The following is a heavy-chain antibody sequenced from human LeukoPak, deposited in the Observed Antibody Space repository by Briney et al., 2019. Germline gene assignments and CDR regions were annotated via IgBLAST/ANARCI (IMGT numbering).Heavy chain of an antibody. D-gene: IGHD4-23*01. CDR3: ARHQRGNSDAFDI. CDR1: GGSIRSYY. J-gene: IGHJ3*02. V-gene: IGHV4-59*01. Sequence: SETLSLTCTVSGGSIRSYYWSWIRQPPGKGLEWIGYVHYSGSTNYNPSLKSRVTISVDTSKNQFSLKLSSVTAADTAVYYCARHQRGNSDAFDIWGQGTVVTVSS. CDR2: VHYSGST.